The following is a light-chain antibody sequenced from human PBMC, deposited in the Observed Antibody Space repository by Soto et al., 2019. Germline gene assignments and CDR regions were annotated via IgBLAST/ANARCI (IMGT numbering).Light chain of an antibody. J-gene: IGKJ1*01. CDR1: QSLLHSNGYHY. V-gene: IGKV2-28*01. CDR3: MQALLSPLT. Sequence: DIVLTQSPLSLPVTPGEPASISCRSSQSLLHSNGYHYFDWYLQKPGQSPQLLIYLGSNRASGVPDRFSGSGSGTDFTLKISRVEAEDVRVYSCMQALLSPLTFGQVTNVEIK. CDR2: LGS.